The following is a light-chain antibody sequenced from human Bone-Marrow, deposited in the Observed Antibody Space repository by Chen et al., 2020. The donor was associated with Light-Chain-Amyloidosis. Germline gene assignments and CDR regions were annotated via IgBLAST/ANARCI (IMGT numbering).Light chain of an antibody. J-gene: IGKJ4*01. CDR3: QHLNSYPLT. Sequence: IQLCQSPSCLSASVGDTVTITCRASQGIRSYLAWYQQEPGKAPTLLIYDTSTLQTGVPPRFSGSGSGTEFHLTIGSMQPEDFATYYCQHLNSYPLTFGGRTKVEIK. CDR1: QGIRSY. V-gene: IGKV1-9*01. CDR2: DTS.